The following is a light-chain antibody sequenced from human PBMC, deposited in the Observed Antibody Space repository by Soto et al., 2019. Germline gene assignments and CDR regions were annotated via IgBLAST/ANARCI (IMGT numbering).Light chain of an antibody. CDR2: EAS. CDR3: QQYGSSTWT. CDR1: QSVSSY. Sequence: EIVLTQSHATLSLSSGKRSTLSCGASQSVSSYLAWYQQKPGQAPRLLSYEASNRATGIPARVSGKGSWTDCTRTISRLEPEDFAVYYCQQYGSSTWTFGQGTKVDIK. V-gene: IGKV3D-20*01. J-gene: IGKJ1*01.